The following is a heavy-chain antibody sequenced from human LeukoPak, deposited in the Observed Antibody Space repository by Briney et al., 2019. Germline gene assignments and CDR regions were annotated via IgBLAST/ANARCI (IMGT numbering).Heavy chain of an antibody. CDR3: ARADRVDGGPYLIGP. Sequence: GASVKVSCKTSGYSFTDYDIHWVRQAPGQGLEWMGWINPKSGGTSSAQKFQGRVTMTRDPSTTTGYMEVRWLTSDDTAIYYCARADRVDGGPYLIGPWGQGTLVTVSS. CDR1: GYSFTDYD. CDR2: INPKSGGT. D-gene: IGHD3-16*01. J-gene: IGHJ5*02. V-gene: IGHV1-2*02.